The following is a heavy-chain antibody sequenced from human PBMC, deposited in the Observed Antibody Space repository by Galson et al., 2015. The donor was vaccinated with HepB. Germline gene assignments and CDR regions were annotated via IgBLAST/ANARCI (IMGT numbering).Heavy chain of an antibody. J-gene: IGHJ4*02. CDR3: ARPKDLRDGYNFY. D-gene: IGHD5-24*01. CDR1: GYTFTGYY. Sequence: SVKVSCKASGYTFTGYYMHWVRQAPGQGLEWMGWINPNSGGTNYAQKFQGRVTMTRDTSISTAYMELSRLRSDDTAVYYCARPKDLRDGYNFYWGQGTLVTASS. CDR2: INPNSGGT. V-gene: IGHV1-2*02.